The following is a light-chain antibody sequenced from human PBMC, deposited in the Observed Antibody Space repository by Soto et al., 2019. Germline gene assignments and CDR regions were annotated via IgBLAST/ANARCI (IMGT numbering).Light chain of an antibody. J-gene: IGLJ2*01. V-gene: IGLV2-11*01. CDR2: DVN. CDR1: SSDVGGYNY. CDR3: CSYAGSYTVI. Sequence: QSALTQPRSVSGSPGQSVTISCTGSSSDVGGYNYVSWYKHHPGKAPKVMIYDVNKRPSGVPDRFSGSKSGNTASLTISGIQADDEADYYCCSYAGSYTVIFGGGTKLTVL.